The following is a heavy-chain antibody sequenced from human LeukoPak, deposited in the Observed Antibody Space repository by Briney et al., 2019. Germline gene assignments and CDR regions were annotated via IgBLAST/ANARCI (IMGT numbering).Heavy chain of an antibody. CDR3: ARDQGYSSSSGGWDAFDI. CDR2: INPSGGST. D-gene: IGHD6-6*01. CDR1: GGTFSSYA. Sequence: ASVKVSCKASGGTFSSYAISWVRQAPGQGLEWMGIINPSGGSTSYAQKFQGRVTMTRDTSMSTVYMELSSLRSEDTAVYYCARDQGYSSSSGGWDAFDIWGQGTMVTVSS. V-gene: IGHV1-46*01. J-gene: IGHJ3*02.